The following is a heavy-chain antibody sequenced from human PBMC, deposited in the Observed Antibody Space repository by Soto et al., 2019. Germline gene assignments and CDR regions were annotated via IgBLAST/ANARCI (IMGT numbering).Heavy chain of an antibody. CDR1: GFTFSSYG. Sequence: PGGSLRLSCAASGFTFSSYGMHWVRQAPGKGLEWVAVIWYDGSNKYYADSVKGRFTISRDNSKNTLYLQMNSLRAEDTAVYYCARDPSPLVCTNGVCPSYGFDPWGQGTLVTVSS. CDR2: IWYDGSNK. D-gene: IGHD2-8*01. CDR3: ARDPSPLVCTNGVCPSYGFDP. V-gene: IGHV3-33*01. J-gene: IGHJ5*02.